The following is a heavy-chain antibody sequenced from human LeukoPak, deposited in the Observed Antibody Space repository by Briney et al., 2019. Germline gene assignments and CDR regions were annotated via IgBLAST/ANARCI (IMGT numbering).Heavy chain of an antibody. D-gene: IGHD2-15*01. V-gene: IGHV3-64*01. CDR1: GFTFSSYA. CDR2: ISSNGGST. CDR3: ARDDVAGAFDI. J-gene: IGHJ3*02. Sequence: GGSLRLSCAASGFTFSSYAMHWVRQAPGKGLEYVSAISSNGGSTYYANSVKGRFTISRDNSKNTLYLQMGSLRAEDMAVYYCARDDVAGAFDIWGQGTMVTVSS.